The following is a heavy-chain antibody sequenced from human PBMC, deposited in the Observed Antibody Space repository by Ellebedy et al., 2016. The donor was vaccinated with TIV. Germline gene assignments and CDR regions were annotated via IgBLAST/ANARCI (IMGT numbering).Heavy chain of an antibody. CDR2: IIPIFGTA. CDR3: ARSPLGDYVLGD. V-gene: IGHV1-69*06. J-gene: IGHJ4*02. Sequence: SVKVSXXASGGTFSSYAISWVRQAPGQGLEWMGGIIPIFGTANYAQKFQGRVTITADKSTSTAYMELSSLRSEDTAVYYCARSPLGDYVLGDWGQGTLVTVSS. D-gene: IGHD3-16*01. CDR1: GGTFSSYA.